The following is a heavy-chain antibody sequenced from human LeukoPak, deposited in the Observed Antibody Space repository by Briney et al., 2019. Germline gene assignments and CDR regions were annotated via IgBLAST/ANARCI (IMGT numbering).Heavy chain of an antibody. D-gene: IGHD2-2*02. CDR3: ARHTLENGAFDI. V-gene: IGHV4-34*01. CDR1: GGSFSGYY. J-gene: IGHJ3*02. Sequence: SETLSLTCAVYGGSFSGYYWSWIRQPPGKGLEWIGEINHSGSTNYNPSLKSRVTISVDTSKNQFSLKVRSVTAADTAVYYCARHTLENGAFDIWGQGTMVTVSS. CDR2: INHSGST.